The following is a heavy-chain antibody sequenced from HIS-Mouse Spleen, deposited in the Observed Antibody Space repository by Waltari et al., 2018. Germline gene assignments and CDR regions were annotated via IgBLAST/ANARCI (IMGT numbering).Heavy chain of an antibody. CDR2: IYYSGSA. Sequence: QLQLQESSPGLVKPSEPLSLTCTVSGGSISSRSYSLVWLRQPPGKGLEWIGSIYYSGSAYYNPSLKSRVTISVDTSKNQFSLKLSSVTAADTAVYYCAREIPYSSSWYDWYFDLWGRGTLVTVSS. D-gene: IGHD6-13*01. CDR1: GGSISSRSYS. J-gene: IGHJ2*01. V-gene: IGHV4-39*07. CDR3: AREIPYSSSWYDWYFDL.